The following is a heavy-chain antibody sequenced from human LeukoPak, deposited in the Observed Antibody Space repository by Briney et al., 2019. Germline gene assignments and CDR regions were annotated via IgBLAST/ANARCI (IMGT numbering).Heavy chain of an antibody. Sequence: SETLSLTCTVSGGSISSHYWTWIRQPPGKGLEWIGFMYYSGSTHCNPSLKSRVTMSVDTSKNQFSLKLSSVTAADTAVYYCARGSYYYDSGWGQGTLVTVSS. D-gene: IGHD3-22*01. V-gene: IGHV4-59*11. CDR2: MYYSGST. CDR1: GGSISSHY. CDR3: ARGSYYYDSG. J-gene: IGHJ4*02.